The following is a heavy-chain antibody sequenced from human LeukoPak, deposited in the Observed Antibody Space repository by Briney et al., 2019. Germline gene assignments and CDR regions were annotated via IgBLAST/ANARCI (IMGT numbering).Heavy chain of an antibody. D-gene: IGHD2-21*01. CDR1: GFTFGSYG. J-gene: IGHJ4*02. CDR2: ISYDGSNK. CDR3: AKDFRIGYSAHFDY. V-gene: IGHV3-30*18. Sequence: GGSLRLSCAASGFTFGSYGMHWVRQAPGKGVEWVAVISYDGSNKYYADSVKGRFSISRDNSKNTLYLQMDSLRGEDTAVYYCAKDFRIGYSAHFDYWGQGALVTVSS.